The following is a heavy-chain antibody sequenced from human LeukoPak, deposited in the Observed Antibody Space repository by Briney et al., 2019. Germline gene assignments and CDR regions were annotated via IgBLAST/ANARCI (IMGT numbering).Heavy chain of an antibody. CDR3: ARDYYSSRWYDAFDI. Sequence: GGSLRLSCAASGFTFSSYAMSWVRQAPGKGLEWVSALSGSGDATYYADSVKGRFTISRDNSENTLYLQMNSLRAEDTAVYYCARDYYSSRWYDAFDIWGQGTMVTVSS. D-gene: IGHD6-13*01. CDR2: LSGSGDAT. V-gene: IGHV3-23*01. CDR1: GFTFSSYA. J-gene: IGHJ3*02.